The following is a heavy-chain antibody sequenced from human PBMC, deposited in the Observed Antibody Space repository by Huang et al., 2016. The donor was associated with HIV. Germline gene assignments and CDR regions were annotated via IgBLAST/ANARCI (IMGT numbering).Heavy chain of an antibody. CDR3: VRDPRIQSWLNYFDY. D-gene: IGHD3-22*01. CDR2: INRHGGRS. CDR1: GFTFSSYW. V-gene: IGHV3-74*01. J-gene: IGHJ4*02. Sequence: EVQLVESGGGLVQPGGSLRLSCAASGFTFSSYWMHWVRQAPGKGLVGVSRINRHGGRSGYADSVKGRSTISRDNAKNTLYLQMNSLRAEDTAVYYCVRDPRIQSWLNYFDYWGQGTLVSVSS.